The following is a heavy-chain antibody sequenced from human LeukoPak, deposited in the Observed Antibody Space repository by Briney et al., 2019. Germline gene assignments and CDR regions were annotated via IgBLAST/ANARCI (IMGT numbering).Heavy chain of an antibody. Sequence: GASLRLSCAASGFTFSSYGMHWVRQAPGKGLEWVAVISYDGSNKYYADSVKGRFTISRDNSKNTLYLQMNSLRAEDTAVYYCAKEAMVRGVSGYYFDYWGQGTLVTVSS. CDR2: ISYDGSNK. J-gene: IGHJ4*02. D-gene: IGHD3-10*01. CDR3: AKEAMVRGVSGYYFDY. V-gene: IGHV3-30*18. CDR1: GFTFSSYG.